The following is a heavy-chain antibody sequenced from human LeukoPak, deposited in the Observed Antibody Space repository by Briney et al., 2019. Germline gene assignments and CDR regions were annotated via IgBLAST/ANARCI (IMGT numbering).Heavy chain of an antibody. CDR3: ARRICSSTSCYLDY. CDR1: GGSISSYY. V-gene: IGHV4-59*08. J-gene: IGHJ4*02. Sequence: ASETLSLTCTVSGGSISSYYWSWIRQPPGKGLEWIGYIYYSGSTNANPSLKSRLTISVDTSKNQCSLKLSSVTAADTAVYYCARRICSSTSCYLDYWGQGTLVTVSS. CDR2: IYYSGST. D-gene: IGHD2-2*01.